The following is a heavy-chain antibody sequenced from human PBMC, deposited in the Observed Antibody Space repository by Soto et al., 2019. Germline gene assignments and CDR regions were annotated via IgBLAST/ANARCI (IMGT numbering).Heavy chain of an antibody. CDR3: ARAKSLEYNWFDT. CDR1: GFTFTSYS. J-gene: IGHJ5*02. CDR2: ISSTSATI. Sequence: EVQLMESGGGLVQPGGSLRLSCTASGFTFTSYSINWVRQAPGQGLEWISYISSTSATIYYAESVRGRFTVSRDNAKNSVYLQMNSLRAEDTAVYCGARAKSLEYNWFDTWGQGTPVTVSS. V-gene: IGHV3-48*01.